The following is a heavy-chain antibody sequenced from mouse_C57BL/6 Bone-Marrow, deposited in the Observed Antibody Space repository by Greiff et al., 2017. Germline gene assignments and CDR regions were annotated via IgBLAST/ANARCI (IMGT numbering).Heavy chain of an antibody. CDR3: TRDYSYGSSYRCDY. D-gene: IGHD1-1*01. CDR2: IDPETGGT. CDR1: GYTFTDYE. J-gene: IGHJ2*01. V-gene: IGHV1-15*01. Sequence: QVQLQQSGAELVRPGASVTLSCKASGYTFTDYEMHWVKQTPVHGLEWIGAIDPETGGTAYNQKFKGKAILTADKSSSTASMELRSLTSEDYAVDYYTRDYSYGSSYRCDYWGQGTTLTVSS.